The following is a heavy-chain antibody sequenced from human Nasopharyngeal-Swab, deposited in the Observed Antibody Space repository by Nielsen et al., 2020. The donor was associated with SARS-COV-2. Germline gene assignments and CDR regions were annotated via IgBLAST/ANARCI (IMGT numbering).Heavy chain of an antibody. CDR3: ARGRGSSGYYPTDY. V-gene: IGHV7-4-1*02. CDR1: GYAFTKYA. D-gene: IGHD3-22*01. CDR2: INTNTGTP. J-gene: IGHJ4*02. Sequence: SVKVSCKASGYAFTKYAMNWVRQAPGQGLEWMGWINTNTGTPTYAQGFTGRFVFSLDTSVSTAYLQISSLKPEDTGVYYCARGRGSSGYYPTDYWGQGTLVTVSS.